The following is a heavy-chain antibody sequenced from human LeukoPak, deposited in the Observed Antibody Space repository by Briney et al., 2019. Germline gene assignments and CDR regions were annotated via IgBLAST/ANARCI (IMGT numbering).Heavy chain of an antibody. V-gene: IGHV4-59*12. CDR2: IFYSGGT. J-gene: IGHJ6*04. CDR3: TRAKEGASLVLSFKYHYYFLDV. CDR1: GDTISNYY. Sequence: SETLSLTCTVSGDTISNYYLNWIRQAPGKGLEWIGYIFYSGGTIYNSSLKSRATISVDRSKNQFSLRLSSVTAADTAVYYCTRAKEGASLVLSFKYHYYFLDVWGIGTTVTVSS. D-gene: IGHD2-2*01.